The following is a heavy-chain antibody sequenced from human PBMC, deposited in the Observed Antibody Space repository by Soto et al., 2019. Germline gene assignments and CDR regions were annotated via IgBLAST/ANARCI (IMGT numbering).Heavy chain of an antibody. J-gene: IGHJ4*02. V-gene: IGHV4-31*03. CDR1: GGSISSGGYY. D-gene: IGHD5-12*01. CDR3: ARGHIVATSTIFDY. Sequence: QVQLQESGPGLVKPSQTLSLTCTVSGGSISSGGYYWSWIRQHPGKGLEWIGYIYYSGSTYYNPSLKSRVTISVDTSKNQFALKLSSVTAADTAVYYCARGHIVATSTIFDYWGQGTLVTVSS. CDR2: IYYSGST.